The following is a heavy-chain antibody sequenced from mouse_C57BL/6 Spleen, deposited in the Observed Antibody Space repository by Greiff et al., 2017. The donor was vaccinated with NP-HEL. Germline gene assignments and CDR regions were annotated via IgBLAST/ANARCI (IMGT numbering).Heavy chain of an antibody. CDR1: GFTFSDYY. J-gene: IGHJ3*01. Sequence: EVNLVESEGGLVQPGSSMKLSCTASGFTFSDYYMAWVRQVPEKGLEWVANINYDGSSTYYLDSLKSRFIISRDNAKNILYLQMSSLKSEDTATYYCARLEDYGSTAWFAYWGQGTLVTVSA. V-gene: IGHV5-16*01. CDR3: ARLEDYGSTAWFAY. CDR2: INYDGSST. D-gene: IGHD1-1*01.